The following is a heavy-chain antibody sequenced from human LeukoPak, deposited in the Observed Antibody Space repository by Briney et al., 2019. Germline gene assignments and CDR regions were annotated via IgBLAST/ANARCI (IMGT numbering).Heavy chain of an antibody. J-gene: IGHJ4*02. V-gene: IGHV3-23*01. CDR3: AKVVITMVRGVRPYYFDY. CDR1: GFTFSSYA. D-gene: IGHD3-10*01. Sequence: GGSLRLSCAASGFTFSSYAMSWVRLAPGKGLEWVSGISGSGGSTYYADSVKGRFTISRDNSKNTLYLEMNSLRAEDTAVYYCAKVVITMVRGVRPYYFDYWGQGTLVTVSS. CDR2: ISGSGGST.